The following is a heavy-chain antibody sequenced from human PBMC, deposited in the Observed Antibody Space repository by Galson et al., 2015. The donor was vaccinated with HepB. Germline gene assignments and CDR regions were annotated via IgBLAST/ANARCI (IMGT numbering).Heavy chain of an antibody. V-gene: IGHV3-11*01. CDR1: GFTFSDYY. D-gene: IGHD6-13*01. CDR2: ISSSGSTI. J-gene: IGHJ3*02. Sequence: SLRLSCAASGFTFSDYYMSWIRQAPGKGLEWVSYISSSGSTIYYADSVKGRFTISRDNAKNSLYLQMNSLRAEDTAVYYCARGRIAAAGSLPYDAFDIWGQGTMVTVSS. CDR3: ARGRIAAAGSLPYDAFDI.